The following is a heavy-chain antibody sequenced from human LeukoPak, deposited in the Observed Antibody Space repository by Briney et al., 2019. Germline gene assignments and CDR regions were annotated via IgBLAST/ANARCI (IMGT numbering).Heavy chain of an antibody. CDR3: AKGRNVYNFGGSDF. CDR2: IGGSAGTP. J-gene: IGHJ4*02. D-gene: IGHD5-24*01. V-gene: IGHV3-23*01. CDR1: EFTFSSYA. Sequence: GGSLRLSCEVSEFTFSSYAMTWVRQAPGKGLEWVSGIGGSAGTPYYADAVKGRFAISRDNSKNTLYLQMNSLRAEDTAVYYCAKGRNVYNFGGSDFWGQGTLVTVSS.